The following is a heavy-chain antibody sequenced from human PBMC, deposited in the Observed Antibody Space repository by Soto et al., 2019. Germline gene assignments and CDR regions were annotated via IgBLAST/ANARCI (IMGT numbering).Heavy chain of an antibody. CDR3: ARAARVIADYYYYGMDV. Sequence: ASVKVSCKASGYTFTSYYINWVRQATGQGLEWMGWINAGNGNTKYSQKFQGRVTITRDTSASTAYMELSSLRSEDTAVYYCARAARVIADYYYYGMDVWGQGTTVTVSS. CDR1: GYTFTSYY. J-gene: IGHJ6*02. D-gene: IGHD3-22*01. V-gene: IGHV1-3*01. CDR2: INAGNGNT.